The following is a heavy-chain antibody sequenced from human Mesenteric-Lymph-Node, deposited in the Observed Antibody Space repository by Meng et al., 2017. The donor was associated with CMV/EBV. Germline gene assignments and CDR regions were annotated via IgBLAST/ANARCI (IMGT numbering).Heavy chain of an antibody. Sequence: ISSSKYYWGWSRQRPGKGVEWIGSIYYSGSTYYNPSLKSRVTISVDTSKNQFSLRLISVTAADTAVYYCASRPRGYCSGGSCYSTFDYWGQGTLVTVSS. D-gene: IGHD2-15*01. CDR2: IYYSGST. CDR3: ASRPRGYCSGGSCYSTFDY. CDR1: ISSSKYY. J-gene: IGHJ4*02. V-gene: IGHV4-39*01.